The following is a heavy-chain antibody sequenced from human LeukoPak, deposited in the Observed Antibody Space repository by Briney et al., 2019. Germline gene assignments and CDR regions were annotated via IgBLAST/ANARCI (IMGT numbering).Heavy chain of an antibody. CDR3: AKAARLRNKNGATYYYYYYMDV. CDR2: ISWDGGST. J-gene: IGHJ6*03. V-gene: IGHV3-43*01. Sequence: PGRSLRLSCAASGFTLDDYTMHWVRQAPGKCLEWVSLISWDGGSTYYADPVEGRFTISRDNSKNSLYLQMNSLRTEDTALYYCAKAARLRNKNGATYYYYYYMDVWGKGTTVTVSS. CDR1: GFTLDDYT. D-gene: IGHD4-17*01.